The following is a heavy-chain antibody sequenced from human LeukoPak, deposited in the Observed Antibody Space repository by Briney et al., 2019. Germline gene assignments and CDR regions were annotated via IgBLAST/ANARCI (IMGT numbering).Heavy chain of an antibody. CDR2: INSDGSSI. CDR3: ASPFGVLIP. Sequence: GGSLRLSCAASGFTFSSYAMSWVRQAPGKGLVWVSRINSDGSSINYADSVKGRFTISRDNAKNTLYLQMNSLRVEDTAVYYCASPFGVLIPWGQGTLVTVSS. CDR1: GFTFSSYA. V-gene: IGHV3-74*01. J-gene: IGHJ5*02. D-gene: IGHD3-3*01.